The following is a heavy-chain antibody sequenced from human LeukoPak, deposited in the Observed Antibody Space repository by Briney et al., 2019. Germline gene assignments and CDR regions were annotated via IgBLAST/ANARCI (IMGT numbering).Heavy chain of an antibody. Sequence: PGASVKVSCKVSGDTLTESSTRWVRQAPGEGLEWMGGFEPEDGEAIYAQRFQGRLTLTEDTSTDTAYMELSSLTSEDTAVYFCAADLGQLLSYWGQGTLVTVSS. V-gene: IGHV1-24*01. D-gene: IGHD6-13*01. CDR1: GDTLTESS. J-gene: IGHJ4*02. CDR2: FEPEDGEA. CDR3: AADLGQLLSY.